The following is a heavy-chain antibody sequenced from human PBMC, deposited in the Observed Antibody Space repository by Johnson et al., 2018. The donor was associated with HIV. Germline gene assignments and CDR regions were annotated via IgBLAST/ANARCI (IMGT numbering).Heavy chain of an antibody. J-gene: IGHJ3*02. V-gene: IGHV3-64*01. D-gene: IGHD7-27*01. Sequence: VQLVESGGDLVQPGGSLRRSCAASGFTFSNYAMHWVRQATGKGLEYVSAISNNGGSTYYANSVKGRFTISRENSKNTLSLQMGSLRADDMAVYYCARRTVCELGDACDIWGEGTIVTGS. CDR3: ARRTVCELGDACDI. CDR1: GFTFSNYA. CDR2: ISNNGGST.